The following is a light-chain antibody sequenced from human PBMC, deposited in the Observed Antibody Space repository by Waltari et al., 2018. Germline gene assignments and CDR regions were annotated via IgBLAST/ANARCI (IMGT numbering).Light chain of an antibody. CDR2: KAS. CDR1: ESVKNN. Sequence: CPASESVKNNLAWYQHQPGKAPKVLVHKASRLESGVPSRFSGSGYGTEFTLTISSLEPDDFATYYCHQYNTLPLTFGGGTKVEIK. V-gene: IGKV1-5*03. CDR3: HQYNTLPLT. J-gene: IGKJ4*01.